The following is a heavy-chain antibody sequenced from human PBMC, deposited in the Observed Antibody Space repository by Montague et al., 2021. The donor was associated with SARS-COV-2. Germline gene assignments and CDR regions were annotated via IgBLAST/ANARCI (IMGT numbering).Heavy chain of an antibody. V-gene: IGHV4-59*01. CDR2: FYYSLNT. Sequence: SETLSLTCTVSGGSISTYYWNWIRQSPGKGREWLGYFYYSLNTNYNPSLKGRLTIPVDTSENQVSLNLRSVTAADTAVYYCARDSFEAPLFFDYWGQGILVTVSS. J-gene: IGHJ4*02. D-gene: IGHD3-16*01. CDR3: ARDSFEAPLFFDY. CDR1: GGSISTYY.